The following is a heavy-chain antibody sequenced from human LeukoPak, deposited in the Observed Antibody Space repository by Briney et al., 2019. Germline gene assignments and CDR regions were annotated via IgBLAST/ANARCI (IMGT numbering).Heavy chain of an antibody. CDR1: GESFSSYY. CDR3: TRRRARRDGYSY. J-gene: IGHJ4*02. V-gene: IGHV4-34*10. D-gene: IGHD5-24*01. CDR2: IIPSGST. Sequence: SETLSLTCPVKGESFSSYYWSWIRQSPGTGLEWIAEIIPSGSTNYNPSLQSRVTTSVDTSKNQFYLNLTSVTDADTAVYYCTRRRARRDGYSYWGQGNLVTVSS.